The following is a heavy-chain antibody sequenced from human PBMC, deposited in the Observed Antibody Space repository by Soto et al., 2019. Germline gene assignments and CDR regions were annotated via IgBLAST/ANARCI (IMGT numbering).Heavy chain of an antibody. D-gene: IGHD6-13*01. CDR1: GFTFSNYA. CDR3: AKVSSSWYAGFFDL. CDR2: LSDSGGSI. Sequence: GGSLRLSCAASGFTFSNYAMNWVRQAPGKGLEWVSGLSDSGGSIYYADSVKGRFTISRDNSMNTLYLQMNTLRAEDTAIYYCAKVSSSWYAGFFDLWGQGTLVTSPQ. J-gene: IGHJ4*02. V-gene: IGHV3-23*01.